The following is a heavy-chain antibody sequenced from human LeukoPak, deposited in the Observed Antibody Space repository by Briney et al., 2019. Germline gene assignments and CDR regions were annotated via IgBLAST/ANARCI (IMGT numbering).Heavy chain of an antibody. D-gene: IGHD3-22*01. V-gene: IGHV3-23*01. CDR3: AIMHGYYDGSGYWVQ. J-gene: IGHJ4*02. CDR2: ITTSGATT. Sequence: GGSLRLSCAASGFTFSSYGMRWVRQAAGKGLGWVSFITTSGATTSYADSVKGRFTISRDNPRNTLYMQMNSLRDEDTALYYCAIMHGYYDGSGYWVQWGQGTLVTVSS. CDR1: GFTFSSYG.